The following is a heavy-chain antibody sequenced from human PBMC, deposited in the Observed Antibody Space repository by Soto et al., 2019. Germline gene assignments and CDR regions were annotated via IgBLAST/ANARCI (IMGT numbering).Heavy chain of an antibody. D-gene: IGHD6-13*01. J-gene: IGHJ4*02. V-gene: IGHV4-34*01. CDR1: GGSFSGYY. CDR3: ARGQIGAAAGIDY. CDR2: INHSGST. Sequence: QVQLQQWGAGLLKPSETLSLTCAVYGGSFSGYYWSWIRQPPGKGLEWSGEINHSGSTNYNPSLKSRVTISVDTSKNQFSLKLSSVTAADTAVYYCARGQIGAAAGIDYWGQGTLVTVSS.